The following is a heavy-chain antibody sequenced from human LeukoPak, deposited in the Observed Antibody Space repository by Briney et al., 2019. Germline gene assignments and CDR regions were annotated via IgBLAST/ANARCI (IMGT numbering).Heavy chain of an antibody. Sequence: SETLSLTCTVSGGSISSYFWGWIRQPPGKGLEWIGSIHYTGSTYSNPSLKSRVTQSVDTSENHFSLNLSSVTAADTALYYCARHRGANSPDAFDIWGQGTMVTVSS. CDR1: GGSISSYF. CDR3: ARHRGANSPDAFDI. J-gene: IGHJ3*02. V-gene: IGHV4-39*01. D-gene: IGHD1-26*01. CDR2: IHYTGST.